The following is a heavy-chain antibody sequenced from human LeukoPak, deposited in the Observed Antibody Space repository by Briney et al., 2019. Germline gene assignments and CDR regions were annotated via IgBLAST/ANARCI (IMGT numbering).Heavy chain of an antibody. D-gene: IGHD5-12*01. CDR1: EFTFSNYG. Sequence: GGSLRLSCAASEFTFSNYGMHWVRQVPGKGLEWVAFTGYDGSNEHYADSVRGRFTISRDNSKNTLYLQMNSLRAEDTAVYYCALVATTTPFDYWGQGTLVTVSS. V-gene: IGHV3-30*02. J-gene: IGHJ4*02. CDR2: TGYDGSNE. CDR3: ALVATTTPFDY.